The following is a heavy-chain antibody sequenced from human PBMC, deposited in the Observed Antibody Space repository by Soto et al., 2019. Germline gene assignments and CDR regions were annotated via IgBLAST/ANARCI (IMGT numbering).Heavy chain of an antibody. V-gene: IGHV1-18*01. J-gene: IGHJ5*02. CDR1: GYTFTSYG. D-gene: IGHD3-10*01. CDR2: ISAYNGNT. CDR3: ARGGPDYYGSGSYDNWFDP. Sequence: ASVKVSCKASGYTFTSYGISWVRQAPGQGLEWMGWISAYNGNTNYAQKLQGRVTMTTDTSTSTAYMELRSLRSDDTAVYYCARGGPDYYGSGSYDNWFDPWGQGTLVTVSS.